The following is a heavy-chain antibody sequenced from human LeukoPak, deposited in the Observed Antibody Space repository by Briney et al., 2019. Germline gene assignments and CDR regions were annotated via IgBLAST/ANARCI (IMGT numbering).Heavy chain of an antibody. D-gene: IGHD6-13*01. CDR1: GGTFSSYA. J-gene: IGHJ4*02. CDR3: ARGVIPYSSFDY. CDR2: IITIFGTA. Sequence: ASVKVSCKGSGGTFSSYAISWGRQAPGQGGERMGGIITIFGTANYAQKIQGGVTITAEETTSTAYMELSSLRSEDTAVYYCARGVIPYSSFDYWGQGTLVTVSS. V-gene: IGHV1-69*13.